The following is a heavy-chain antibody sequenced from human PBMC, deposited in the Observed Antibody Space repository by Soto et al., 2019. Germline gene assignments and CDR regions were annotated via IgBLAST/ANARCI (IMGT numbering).Heavy chain of an antibody. CDR2: IIPMFDII. Sequence: PSVNVSCKVCGGTFSSYTITWVRQAPGEGLEWMGRIIPMFDIINYAQKFQGRVTITADKSTNTAYMELTSLKSDDTAVYYCARVEHENYGMDLWG. J-gene: IGHJ6*02. CDR1: GGTFSSYT. CDR3: ARVEHENYGMDL. V-gene: IGHV1-69*02.